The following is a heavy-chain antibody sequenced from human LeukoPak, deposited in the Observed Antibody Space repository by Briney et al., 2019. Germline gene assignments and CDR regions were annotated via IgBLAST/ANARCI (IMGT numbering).Heavy chain of an antibody. CDR1: GYTFTDYY. CDR2: INPNSAGT. Sequence: ASVKVSCKASGYTFTDYYLHWLRQDPGQRLEWVGWINPNSAGTEYAQEFQGRVTMTRDTSNSTAYMELSRLRPDDTAVYYCARAAWSATSKFDSWGQGTRVTVSS. V-gene: IGHV1-2*02. J-gene: IGHJ5*01. CDR3: ARAAWSATSKFDS. D-gene: IGHD6-13*01.